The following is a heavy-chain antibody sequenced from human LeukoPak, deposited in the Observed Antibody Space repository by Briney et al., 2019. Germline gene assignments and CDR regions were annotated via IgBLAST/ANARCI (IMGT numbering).Heavy chain of an antibody. D-gene: IGHD3-22*01. CDR1: GGTSSSYA. Sequence: ASVKVSCKASGGTSSSYAISWVRQAPGQGLEWMGRIIPIFGTANYAQKFQGRVTITTDESTSTAYMELSSLRSEDTAVSYCARVPRTTYYYDSSSEYWGQGTLVTVSS. V-gene: IGHV1-69*05. CDR2: IIPIFGTA. J-gene: IGHJ4*02. CDR3: ARVPRTTYYYDSSSEY.